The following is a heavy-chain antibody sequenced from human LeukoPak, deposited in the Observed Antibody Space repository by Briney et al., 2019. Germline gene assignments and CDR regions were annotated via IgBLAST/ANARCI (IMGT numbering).Heavy chain of an antibody. CDR2: IYYSGST. V-gene: IGHV4-39*07. J-gene: IGHJ4*02. CDR3: ARRDVWGTYRLMYYFDY. D-gene: IGHD3-16*02. CDR1: GGSISSSSYY. Sequence: SETLSLTCTVSGGSISSSSYYWGWIRQPPGKGLEWIGSIYYSGSTYYNPSLKSRVTISVDTSKNQFSLQLSSVTAADTAVYYCARRDVWGTYRLMYYFDYWGQGTLVTVSS.